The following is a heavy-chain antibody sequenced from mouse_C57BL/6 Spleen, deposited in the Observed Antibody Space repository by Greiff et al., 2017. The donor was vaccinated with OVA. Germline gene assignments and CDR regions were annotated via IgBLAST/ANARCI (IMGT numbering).Heavy chain of an antibody. J-gene: IGHJ3*01. CDR1: GYAFTNYL. CDR3: ARGDYDGWFAY. CDR2: INPGSGGT. Sequence: QVQLQQSGAELVRPGTSVKVSCKASGYAFTNYLIEWVKQRPGQGLEWIGVINPGSGGTNYNGKFKGKATLTADKSSSTAYMQLSSLTSEDSAVYFCARGDYDGWFAYWGQGTLVTVSA. V-gene: IGHV1-54*01. D-gene: IGHD2-4*01.